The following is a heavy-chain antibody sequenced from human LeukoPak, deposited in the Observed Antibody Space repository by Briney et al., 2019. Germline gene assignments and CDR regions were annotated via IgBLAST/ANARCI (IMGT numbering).Heavy chain of an antibody. CDR2: ISGSGGST. CDR3: ARDGGPHDYGGKGSYYYYYYMDV. J-gene: IGHJ6*03. CDR1: GFTFSNYG. D-gene: IGHD4-23*01. V-gene: IGHV3-23*01. Sequence: GGSLRLSCAASGFTFSNYGMNWVRQAPGKGLDWVSAISGSGGSTYYADSVKGRFTISRDNSKNTLYLQMNSLRAEDTAVYYCARDGGPHDYGGKGSYYYYYYMDVWGKGTTVTVSS.